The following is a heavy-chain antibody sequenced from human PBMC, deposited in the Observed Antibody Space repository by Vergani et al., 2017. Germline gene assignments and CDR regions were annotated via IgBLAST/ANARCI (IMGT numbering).Heavy chain of an antibody. J-gene: IGHJ4*02. CDR1: GFTFRSHA. CDR2: IKNTGDST. CDR3: GRGSDNYN. V-gene: IGHV3-23*01. D-gene: IGHD5-24*01. Sequence: EVQLLQSEGAVVQPGGSLRLSCVASGFTFRSHAMSWVRQGHGQGLEWVSSIKNTGDSTHYADSVKGRFTISRDNSKNTLYLQINSLRVEDTAVYYCGRGSDNYNWGQGTLVTVSS.